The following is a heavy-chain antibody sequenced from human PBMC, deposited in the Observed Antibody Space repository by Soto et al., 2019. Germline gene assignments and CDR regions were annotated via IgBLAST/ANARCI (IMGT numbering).Heavy chain of an antibody. CDR2: MNPNSGNT. Sequence: QVQLVQSGAEVKKPGASVKVSCKASGYTFTSYDINWVRQATGQGLEWRGWMNPNSGNTGYAQKVQGRVTMTRNTSIPTAYMGLNSLRSKATAVYYCALERRVSSDHRGQGTLVTVSS. CDR1: GYTFTSYD. D-gene: IGHD6-13*01. CDR3: ALERRVSSDH. J-gene: IGHJ4*02. V-gene: IGHV1-8*01.